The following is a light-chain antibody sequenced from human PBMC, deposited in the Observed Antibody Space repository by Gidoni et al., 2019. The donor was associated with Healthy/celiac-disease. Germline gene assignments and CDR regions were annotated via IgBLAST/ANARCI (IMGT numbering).Light chain of an antibody. V-gene: IGLV1-40*01. CDR3: QSYDSSLSGWV. CDR1: SSNNGAGYD. Sequence: QSVLTQPPSVSCAPGQRVTISCTGSSSNNGAGYDVHWYQQLPGTAPKPLIYGNSNRPSGVPDRFSGSKSGTSASLAITGLQAEDEADYYCQSYDSSLSGWVFGTGTKVTVL. CDR2: GNS. J-gene: IGLJ1*01.